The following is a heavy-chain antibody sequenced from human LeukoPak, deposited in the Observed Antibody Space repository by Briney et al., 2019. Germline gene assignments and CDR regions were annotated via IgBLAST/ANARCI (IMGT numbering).Heavy chain of an antibody. V-gene: IGHV3-74*01. J-gene: IGHJ4*02. CDR3: TRDRVGTTVPPPFDY. D-gene: IGHD1-26*01. CDR2: INADGSRI. CDR1: GFTFTSYW. Sequence: PGGSLRLSCTASGFTFTSYWMHWVRQDPGKGLVWVSRINADGSRITYADSVKGRFTISRDNAKNTLYLQMNSLRAEDTAVYYCTRDRVGTTVPPPFDYWGRGTLVTVSS.